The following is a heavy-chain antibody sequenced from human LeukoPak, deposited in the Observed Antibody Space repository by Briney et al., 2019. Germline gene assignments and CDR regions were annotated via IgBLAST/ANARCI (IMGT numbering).Heavy chain of an antibody. V-gene: IGHV1-8*01. CDR2: MNPNSGNT. CDR1: GYTFTSYD. D-gene: IGHD3-22*01. Sequence: ASVKVSCTASGYTFTSYDINWVRQATGQGLEWMGWMNPNSGNTGYAQKFQGRVTMTRNTSISTAYMELSSLRSEDTAVYYCARSPDEGSGYYYNWFDSWGQGTLVTVSS. J-gene: IGHJ5*01. CDR3: ARSPDEGSGYYYNWFDS.